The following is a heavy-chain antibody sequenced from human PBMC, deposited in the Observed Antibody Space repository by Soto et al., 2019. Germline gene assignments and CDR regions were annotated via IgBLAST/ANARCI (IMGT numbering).Heavy chain of an antibody. J-gene: IGHJ6*03. CDR2: ISYDGSNK. CDR1: GFTFSSYG. CDR3: AVDYYYMDV. V-gene: IGHV3-30*03. Sequence: GGSLRLSCAASGFTFSSYGMHWVRQAPGKGLEWVAVISYDGSNKYYADSVKGRFTISRDNAKKTLFLQMNSLRAEDTAVYYCAVDYYYMDVWGKGTTVTVSS.